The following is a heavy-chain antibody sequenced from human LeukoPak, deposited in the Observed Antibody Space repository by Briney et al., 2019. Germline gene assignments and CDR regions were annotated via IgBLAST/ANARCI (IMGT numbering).Heavy chain of an antibody. CDR3: AREGHPPDGSGYETDY. CDR1: GYTFTGNY. CDR2: INPNSGGT. D-gene: IGHD5-12*01. J-gene: IGHJ4*02. V-gene: IGHV1-2*02. Sequence: ASVKVSCKASGYTFTGNYMHWVRQAPGQGLEWMGWINPNSGGTNYAQKFQGRVTMTRDTSISTAYMELSRLRSDDTAVYYCAREGHPPDGSGYETDYWGQGTLVTVSS.